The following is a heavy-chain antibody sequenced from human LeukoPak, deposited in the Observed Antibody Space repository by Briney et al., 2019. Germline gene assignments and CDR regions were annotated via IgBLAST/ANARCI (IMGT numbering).Heavy chain of an antibody. Sequence: PGGSLKLSCADSGFTFSGSAMHWVRQAPGKRLEWVSAISGSGGSTYYADSVKGRFTISRDNSKNTLYLQMNSLRAEDTAVYYCAKDPGDPNDYWGQGTLVTVSS. J-gene: IGHJ4*02. V-gene: IGHV3-23*01. CDR1: GFTFSGSA. D-gene: IGHD3-10*01. CDR3: AKDPGDPNDY. CDR2: ISGSGGST.